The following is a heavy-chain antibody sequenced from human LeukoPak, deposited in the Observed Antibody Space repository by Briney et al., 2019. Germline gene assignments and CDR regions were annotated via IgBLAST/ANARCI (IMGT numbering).Heavy chain of an antibody. CDR3: AAIFGVVITNSNFDY. CDR2: INPNSGGT. V-gene: IGHV1-2*02. D-gene: IGHD3-3*01. CDR1: GYTFTGYY. J-gene: IGHJ4*02. Sequence: ASVKVSCKASGYTFTGYYMHWVRQAPGQGLEWMGWINPNSGGTNYAQKFQGRVTMTRDTSISTAYMELSRLRSDDTAVYYCAAIFGVVITNSNFDYWGQGTLVTVSS.